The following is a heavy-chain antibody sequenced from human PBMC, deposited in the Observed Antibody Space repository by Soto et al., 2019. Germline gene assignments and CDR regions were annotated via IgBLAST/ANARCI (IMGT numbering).Heavy chain of an antibody. CDR1: GFSLSTYHMG. CDR2: LYWDDDK. J-gene: IGHJ4*01. V-gene: IGHV2-5*02. CDR3: AHAGDYDLLTFDH. D-gene: IGHD4-17*01. Sequence: QITLKESGPTLVRPAQPLTLTCDFSGFSLSTYHMGVAWIRQPPGKALERLALLYWDDDKRYSPSLKDRLAISKDTSNNQVVLTITNIDPGDSATYFCAHAGDYDLLTFDHWGPGTLVTVSS.